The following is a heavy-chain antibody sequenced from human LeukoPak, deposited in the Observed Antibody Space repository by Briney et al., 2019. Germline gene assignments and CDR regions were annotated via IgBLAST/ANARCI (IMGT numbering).Heavy chain of an antibody. V-gene: IGHV1-18*01. J-gene: IGHJ4*02. D-gene: IGHD2-15*01. Sequence: GASVKVSCKASGYTFTTYGISWVRQAPGQGLECMGWISPYNGNTNYAQKLQGRVTMTTDTSTSTAYMELRSLRSDDTAVYYCARDRAVVVAATHYWGQGTLVTVSS. CDR2: ISPYNGNT. CDR1: GYTFTTYG. CDR3: ARDRAVVVAATHY.